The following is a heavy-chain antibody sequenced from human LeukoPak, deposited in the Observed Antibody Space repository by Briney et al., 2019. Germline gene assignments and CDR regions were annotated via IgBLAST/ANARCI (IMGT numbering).Heavy chain of an antibody. Sequence: GGSLRLSCAASGFTFSKSWMSWARQAPGKGLECVANIKPDGTEKYCVDSVKGRFTISRDNAKNSLYLQMNSLRAEDTAVYYCASGNYFDYWGQGTLVTVSS. CDR3: ASGNYFDY. D-gene: IGHD1-26*01. CDR2: IKPDGTEK. V-gene: IGHV3-7*01. CDR1: GFTFSKSW. J-gene: IGHJ4*02.